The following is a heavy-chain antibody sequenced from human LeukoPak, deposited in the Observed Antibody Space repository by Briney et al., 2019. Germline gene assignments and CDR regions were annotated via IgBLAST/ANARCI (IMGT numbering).Heavy chain of an antibody. D-gene: IGHD2/OR15-2a*01. CDR2: IYTSGST. CDR3: ARDVLSVRDYYYYAMDV. V-gene: IGHV4-4*07. J-gene: IGHJ6*02. CDR1: GGSISSYY. Sequence: SETLSLTCTVSGGSISSYYWSWIRQPAGEGLEWIGRIYTSGSTNYNPSLKSRVTMSVDTSKNQFSLKLSSVTAADTAVYYCARDVLSVRDYYYYAMDVWGQGTTVTVSS.